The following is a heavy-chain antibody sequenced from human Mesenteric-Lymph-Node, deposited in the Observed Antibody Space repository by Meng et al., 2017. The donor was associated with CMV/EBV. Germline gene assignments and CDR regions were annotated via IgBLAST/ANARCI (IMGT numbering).Heavy chain of an antibody. CDR1: GFTFTSYS. V-gene: IGHV3-48*04. J-gene: IGHJ4*02. Sequence: GESLKISCAASGFTFTSYSMNWVRQAPGKGLEWASHISTSSSIIYYADSVKGRFTISRDNAKNTLYLQMNSLRVEDTAVYYCVRAIGSNYAYWGQGTLVTVSS. D-gene: IGHD4-11*01. CDR2: ISTSSSII. CDR3: VRAIGSNYAY.